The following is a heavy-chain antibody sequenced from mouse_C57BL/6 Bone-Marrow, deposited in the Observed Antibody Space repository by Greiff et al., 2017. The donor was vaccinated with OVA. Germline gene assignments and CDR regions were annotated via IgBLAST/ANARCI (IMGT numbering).Heavy chain of an antibody. D-gene: IGHD1-1*01. V-gene: IGHV1-59*01. Sequence: VQLHQPGAELVRPGTSVKLSCKASGYTFTSYWMHWVKQRPGQGLEWIGVIDPSDSYTNYNQKFKGKATLTVDTSSSTAYMQLSSLTSEDSAVYYCARRGTTVVARAMDYWGQGTSVTVSS. CDR2: IDPSDSYT. CDR1: GYTFTSYW. J-gene: IGHJ4*01. CDR3: ARRGTTVVARAMDY.